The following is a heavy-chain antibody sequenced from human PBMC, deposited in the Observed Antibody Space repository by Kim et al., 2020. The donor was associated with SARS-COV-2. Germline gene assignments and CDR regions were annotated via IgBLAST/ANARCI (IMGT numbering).Heavy chain of an antibody. D-gene: IGHD2-2*01. J-gene: IGHJ4*02. Sequence: SETLSLTCTVSGGSISSSSYYWGWIRQPPGKGLEWIGSIYYSGSTYYNPSLKSRVTISVDTSKNQFSLKLSSVTAADTAVYYCARDRVVPAAMCYFDYWGQGTLVTVSS. CDR2: IYYSGST. V-gene: IGHV4-39*07. CDR1: GGSISSSSYY. CDR3: ARDRVVPAAMCYFDY.